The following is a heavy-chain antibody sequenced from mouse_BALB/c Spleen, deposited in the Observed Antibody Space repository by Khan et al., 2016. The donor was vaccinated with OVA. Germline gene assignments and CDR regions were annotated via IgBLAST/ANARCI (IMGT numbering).Heavy chain of an antibody. CDR1: GFSLTNYG. CDR2: IWSGGIT. D-gene: IGHD1-1*02. CDR3: AKNRNGYFDY. V-gene: IGHV2-2*02. Sequence: QVQLKASGPGLVQPSQSLSITCTVSGFSLTNYGVHWVRQSPGKGLEWLGVIWSGGITDYNETFISRLSISKDISKSQVFFKMNSLQANDTVIYYCAKNRNGYFDYWGQGTTLTVSS. J-gene: IGHJ2*01.